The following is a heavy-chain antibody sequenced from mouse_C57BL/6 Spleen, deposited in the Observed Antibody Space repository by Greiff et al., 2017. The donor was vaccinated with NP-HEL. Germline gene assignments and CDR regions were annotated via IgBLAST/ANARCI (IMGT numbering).Heavy chain of an antibody. D-gene: IGHD1-1*01. V-gene: IGHV7-3*01. CDR3: ASLHYYGSSYYFDY. J-gene: IGHJ2*01. Sequence: EVKLVESGGGLVQPGGSLSLSCAASGFTFTDYYMSWVRQPPGKALEWLGFIRNKANGYTTEYSASVKGRFTISRDNSQSILYLQMNALRAEDSATYYCASLHYYGSSYYFDYWGQGTTLTVSS. CDR2: IRNKANGYTT. CDR1: GFTFTDYY.